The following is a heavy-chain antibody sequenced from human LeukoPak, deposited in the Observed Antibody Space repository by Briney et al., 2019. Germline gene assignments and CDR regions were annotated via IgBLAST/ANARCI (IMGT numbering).Heavy chain of an antibody. J-gene: IGHJ4*02. V-gene: IGHV3-7*01. CDR2: IKRDESEK. CDR3: AREPDIVVVPAASLDY. Sequence: PGGSLRLSCAASGFTFSSYLMAWVRQAPGNGLWWGANIKRDESEKYYADSVKGRFTISRDNSKNTLYLQMNSLRAEDTAVYYCAREPDIVVVPAASLDYWGEGTLVTVSS. D-gene: IGHD2-2*01. CDR1: GFTFSSYL.